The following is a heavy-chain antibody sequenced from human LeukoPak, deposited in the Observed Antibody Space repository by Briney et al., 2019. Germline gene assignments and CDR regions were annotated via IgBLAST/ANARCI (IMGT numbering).Heavy chain of an antibody. D-gene: IGHD2-21*01. CDR3: ARDFAVMAY. CDR1: GFTFSDYT. J-gene: IGHJ4*02. CDR2: ISSSSTSI. Sequence: PGGSLRLSRAASGFTFSDYTMNWVRQAPGKGLEWVSSISSSSTSIYYADSVKGRFTISRDNAKNSLHLQMNSLRAEDTAMYYCARDFAVMAYWGQGTLVTVSS. V-gene: IGHV3-21*03.